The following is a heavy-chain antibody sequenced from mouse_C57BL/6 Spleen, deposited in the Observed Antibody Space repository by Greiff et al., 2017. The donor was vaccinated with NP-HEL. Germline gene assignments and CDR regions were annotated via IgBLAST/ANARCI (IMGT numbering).Heavy chain of an antibody. V-gene: IGHV14-4*01. CDR2: IDPENGDT. CDR1: GFNIKDDY. Sequence: VQLKESGAELVRPGASVKLSCTASGFNIKDDYMHWVKQRPEQGLEWIGWIDPENGDTEYASKFQGKATITADTSSNTAYLQLSSLTSEDTAVYYCTTVITTVVATPYYFDYWGQGTTLTVSS. CDR3: TTVITTVVATPYYFDY. D-gene: IGHD1-1*01. J-gene: IGHJ2*01.